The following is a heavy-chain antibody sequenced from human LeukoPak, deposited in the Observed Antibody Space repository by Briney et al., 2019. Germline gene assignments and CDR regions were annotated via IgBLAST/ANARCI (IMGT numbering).Heavy chain of an antibody. CDR2: IYYSGST. CDR1: GGSISSGGYY. CDR3: ARMNYGSGGYYFWFDP. Sequence: SETLSLTCTVSGGSISSGGYYWSWIRQHPGKGLEWIGYIYYSGSTYYNPSLKSRVTISVDTSKNQFSLKLSSVTAADTAVYYCARMNYGSGGYYFWFDPWGQGTLVTVSS. D-gene: IGHD3-10*01. V-gene: IGHV4-31*03. J-gene: IGHJ5*02.